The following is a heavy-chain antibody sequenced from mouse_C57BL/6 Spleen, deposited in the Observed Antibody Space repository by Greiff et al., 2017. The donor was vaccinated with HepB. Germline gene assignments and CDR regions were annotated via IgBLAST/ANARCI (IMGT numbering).Heavy chain of an antibody. CDR2: INYDGSST. J-gene: IGHJ2*01. V-gene: IGHV5-16*01. CDR3: ASFYYGNLGYFDY. D-gene: IGHD2-1*01. Sequence: EVQLVESEGGLVQPGSSMKLSCTASGFTFSDYYMAWVRQVPEKGLEWVANINYDGSSTYYLDSLKSRFIISRDNAKNILYLQMSSLKSEDTATYYCASFYYGNLGYFDYWGQGTTLTVSS. CDR1: GFTFSDYY.